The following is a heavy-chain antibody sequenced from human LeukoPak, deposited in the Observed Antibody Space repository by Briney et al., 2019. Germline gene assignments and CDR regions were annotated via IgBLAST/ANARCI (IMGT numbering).Heavy chain of an antibody. D-gene: IGHD3-10*01. CDR2: IYPGHSDT. V-gene: IGHV5-51*01. Sequence: GESLKISCKGSGYSFTSYWIGWVRQMPGKGLEWMGIIYPGHSDTRYSPSFQGQVTISADKSISTAYLQWSSLKASDTAMYYYARRYPYYGSGSYARGWFDPWGQGTLVTVSS. J-gene: IGHJ5*02. CDR1: GYSFTSYW. CDR3: ARRYPYYGSGSYARGWFDP.